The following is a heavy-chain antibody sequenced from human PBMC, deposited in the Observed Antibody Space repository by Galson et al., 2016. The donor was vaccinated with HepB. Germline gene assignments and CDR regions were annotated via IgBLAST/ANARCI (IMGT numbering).Heavy chain of an antibody. J-gene: IGHJ4*02. V-gene: IGHV1-2*02. D-gene: IGHD2-2*03. CDR3: ARSRASGYCTSTTCPSFAY. CDR1: GYTFTEYF. CDR2: ISPDTGGT. Sequence: SVKVSCKASGYTFTEYFIHWVRQAPGRGLEWMGWISPDTGGTNSAQKFQGRVTMTRDTSISTAYMELSRLRSDDSAVYYCARSRASGYCTSTTCPSFAYWGQGTLVTVSS.